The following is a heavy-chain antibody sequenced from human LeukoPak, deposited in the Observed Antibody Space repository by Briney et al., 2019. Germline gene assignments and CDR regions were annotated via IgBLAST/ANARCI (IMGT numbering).Heavy chain of an antibody. J-gene: IGHJ4*02. CDR3: ARGITMVRGVYYFDY. D-gene: IGHD3-10*01. V-gene: IGHV1-18*01. CDR1: GYTFTSDA. CDR2: ISAYNGNT. Sequence: ASVKVSCKASGYTFTSDAISWVRQAPGQGLEWMGWISAYNGNTNYAQKLQGRVTMTTDTSTSTAYMELRSLRSDDTAVYYCARGITMVRGVYYFDYWGQGTLVTVSS.